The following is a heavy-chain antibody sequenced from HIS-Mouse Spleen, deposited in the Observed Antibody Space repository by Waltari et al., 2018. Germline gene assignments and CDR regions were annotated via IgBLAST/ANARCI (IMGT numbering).Heavy chain of an antibody. V-gene: IGHV4-38-2*02. CDR2: IYPSGST. CDR3: AREVPYSSSWYDWYFDL. D-gene: IGHD6-13*01. Sequence: QVQLQESGPGLVKPSETLSLTCTVSGYPISSGYYWGWLRQPPGKGLEWIGSIYPSGSTYYNPSLKSRVTISVDTSKNQFSLKLSSVTAADTAVYYCAREVPYSSSWYDWYFDLWGRGTLVTVSS. CDR1: GYPISSGYY. J-gene: IGHJ2*01.